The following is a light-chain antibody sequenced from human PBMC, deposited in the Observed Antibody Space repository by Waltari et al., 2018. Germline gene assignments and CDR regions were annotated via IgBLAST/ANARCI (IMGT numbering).Light chain of an antibody. CDR2: KAS. CDR1: QSISSW. V-gene: IGKV1-5*03. CDR3: QQYNS. J-gene: IGKJ5*01. Sequence: DIQMTQSPSTLSASVGDRVTITCRASQSISSWLAWYQQKPGKAPKLLIYKASSLESGVPSRFSGSGSGTEFTLTISSLQPDDCATYYCQQYNSFGQGTRLEIK.